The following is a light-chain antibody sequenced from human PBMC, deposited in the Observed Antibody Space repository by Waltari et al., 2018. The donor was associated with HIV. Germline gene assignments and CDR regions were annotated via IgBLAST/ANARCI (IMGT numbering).Light chain of an antibody. CDR2: EVS. Sequence: QSALTQPASVSASPGQSITISCTGTRSAVGSYSLVSWYQQHPDKAPTLILYEVSKRPSGISNRFAGSKSGDTASLTISGLQAEDEADYYCCSHAGGSTWVFGGGTKLTVL. J-gene: IGLJ3*02. V-gene: IGLV2-23*02. CDR3: CSHAGGSTWV. CDR1: RSAVGSYSL.